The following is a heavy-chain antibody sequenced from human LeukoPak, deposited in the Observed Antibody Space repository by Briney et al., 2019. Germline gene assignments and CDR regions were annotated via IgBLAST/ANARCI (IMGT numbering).Heavy chain of an antibody. CDR1: GGTFSSYA. V-gene: IGHV1-69*13. CDR2: IIPIFGTA. J-gene: IGHJ4*02. D-gene: IGHD3-3*01. Sequence: SVKVSCKASGGTFSSYAINWVRQAPGQGLEWMGGIIPIFGTANYAQKFQGRVTITADESTSTAYMELSSLRSEDTAVYYCAREPATIFGVVDLKYFDYWGQGTLVAVSS. CDR3: AREPATIFGVVDLKYFDY.